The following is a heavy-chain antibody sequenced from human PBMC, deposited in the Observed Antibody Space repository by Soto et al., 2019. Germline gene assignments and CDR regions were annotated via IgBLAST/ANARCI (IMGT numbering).Heavy chain of an antibody. J-gene: IGHJ5*02. V-gene: IGHV4-34*01. CDR1: GGSFSGYY. D-gene: IGHD3-3*01. Sequence: SETLSLTCAVYGGSFSGYYWSWIRQPPGKGLEWIGEINHSGSTNYNPSLKSRVTISVDTSKNQFSLKLSSVTAADTAVYYCARDRGYDFWSGYSNWFDPWGQATLGTVSS. CDR3: ARDRGYDFWSGYSNWFDP. CDR2: INHSGST.